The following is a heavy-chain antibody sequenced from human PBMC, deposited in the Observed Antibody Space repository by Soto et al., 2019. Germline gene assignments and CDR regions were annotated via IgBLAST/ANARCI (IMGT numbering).Heavy chain of an antibody. D-gene: IGHD3-3*01. CDR1: GGSIINYY. J-gene: IGHJ6*02. V-gene: IGHV4-4*07. CDR3: ARDEGPGFWSTSHYYNGMDV. Sequence: SETLSLTCIVSGGSIINYYWSWSRQPSLKGREWIGRVSASGTTNYNPSLKSRVTMSVATPKNQVSLKVTSVTAADTAVYYCARDEGPGFWSTSHYYNGMDVWGQGTTVTVSS. CDR2: VSASGTT.